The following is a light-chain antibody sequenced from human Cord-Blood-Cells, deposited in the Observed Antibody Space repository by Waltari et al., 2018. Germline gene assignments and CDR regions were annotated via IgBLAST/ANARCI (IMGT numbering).Light chain of an antibody. CDR1: SSDVGSYNL. V-gene: IGLV2-23*01. CDR3: CSYAGSSTL. Sequence: QSALTQPASVSGSPGQSITISCTGTSSDVGSYNLVSWYQQHPGKAPKLMIYEDSKRPSGVSNRFSGSKSGNTASLTISGLQAEDEADYYCCSYAGSSTLFGGGTKLTVL. CDR2: EDS. J-gene: IGLJ3*02.